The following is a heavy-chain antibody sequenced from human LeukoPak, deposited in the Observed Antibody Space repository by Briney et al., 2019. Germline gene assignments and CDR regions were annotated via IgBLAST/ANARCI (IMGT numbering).Heavy chain of an antibody. CDR2: IYYSGST. CDR1: GGSISSGGYY. Sequence: SETLSLTCTVSGGSISSGGYYWSWIRQHPGKGLEWIGYIYYSGSTYYNPSLKSRVTISVDTSKNQFSLKLSSVTAADTAVYYCARAHIAAAGLYYFDYWGQGTLVTVSS. J-gene: IGHJ4*02. D-gene: IGHD6-13*01. V-gene: IGHV4-31*03. CDR3: ARAHIAAAGLYYFDY.